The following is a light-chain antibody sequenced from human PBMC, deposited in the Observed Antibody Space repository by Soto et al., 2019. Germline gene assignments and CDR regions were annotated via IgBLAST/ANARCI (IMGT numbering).Light chain of an antibody. CDR3: SSYAGSNNYV. V-gene: IGLV2-8*01. CDR1: SSDVGGYKY. CDR2: AVS. Sequence: QSALTPPPSASGSPGQSVTISCTGTSSDVGGYKYVSWYQQSPGKAPKLMIYAVSKRPSGVPDRFSGSKSGNTASLTVSGLQAEDEADYYCSSYAGSNNYVFGTGTKLTVL. J-gene: IGLJ1*01.